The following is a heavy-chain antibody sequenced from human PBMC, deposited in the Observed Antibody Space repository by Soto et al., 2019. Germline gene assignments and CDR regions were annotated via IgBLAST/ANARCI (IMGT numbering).Heavy chain of an antibody. CDR2: ISYDGSNT. CDR1: GFTFSRFS. D-gene: IGHD3-10*02. V-gene: IGHV3-30-3*01. J-gene: IGHJ6*02. CDR3: ARDHGMFLSYYYYGMDV. Sequence: GGSLRLSCAASGFTFSRFSMHWVRQAPGKGLARVAVISYDGSNTHYAESVKGRFNISRDDSKNTVYLQMNNLRGEDSAVYYCARDHGMFLSYYYYGMDVWGQGTTVTVSS.